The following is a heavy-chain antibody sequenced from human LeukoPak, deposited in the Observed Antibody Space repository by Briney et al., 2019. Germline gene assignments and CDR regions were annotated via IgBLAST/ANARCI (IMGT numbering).Heavy chain of an antibody. CDR3: ARSSTPGGSEKKQEYYFDY. CDR2: INHSGST. Sequence: SETLSLTSAVYGGSFSGYYWSWIRQPPGKGLEWIGEINHSGSTNYNPSLKSRVTISVDTSKNQFSLKLSSVTAADTAVYYCARSSTPGGSEKKQEYYFDYWGQGTLVTVSS. V-gene: IGHV4-34*01. CDR1: GGSFSGYY. D-gene: IGHD4-23*01. J-gene: IGHJ4*02.